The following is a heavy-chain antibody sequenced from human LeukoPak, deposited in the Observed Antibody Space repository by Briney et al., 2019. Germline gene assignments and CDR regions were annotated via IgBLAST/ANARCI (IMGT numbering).Heavy chain of an antibody. J-gene: IGHJ5*02. CDR2: ISSSTSTI. V-gene: IGHV3-48*04. CDR3: ARDETA. Sequence: GGSLRLSCAASGFSFSIYGVNWVRQAPGKGLEWVSYISSSTSTIYYADSVKGRFTISRDNAKNSLYLQMNRLRVEDTAVYYCARDETAWGQGTLVTVSS. CDR1: GFSFSIYG.